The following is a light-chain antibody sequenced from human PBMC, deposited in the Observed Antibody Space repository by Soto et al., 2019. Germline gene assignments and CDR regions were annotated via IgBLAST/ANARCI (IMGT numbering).Light chain of an antibody. CDR3: LRHSRYPLT. CDR1: QAISIS. CDR2: GAS. V-gene: IGKV1-17*03. Sequence: DIQMTQSPSAMSASVGDRVTITCRASQAISISLAWFQQKPGNVPKRLIYGASTLQSGVPSRFSGSGSGTEFTLTISSLQPEDFATYYCLRHSRYPLTFGGGTKV. J-gene: IGKJ4*01.